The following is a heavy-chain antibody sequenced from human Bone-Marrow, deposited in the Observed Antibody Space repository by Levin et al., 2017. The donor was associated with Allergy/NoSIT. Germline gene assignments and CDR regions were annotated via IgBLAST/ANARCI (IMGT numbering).Heavy chain of an antibody. V-gene: IGHV1-69*04. Sequence: AASVKVSCKDSGGTFNTYAMNWVRQAPGQGLEWMGRFIPILGISNYAQKFQGRVTISADKSTNTAFMELSSLKSEDTAIYYCARGSGFSGFGDNAFDLWGQGTVVTVSS. CDR2: FIPILGIS. CDR3: ARGSGFSGFGDNAFDL. D-gene: IGHD5-12*01. J-gene: IGHJ3*01. CDR1: GGTFNTYA.